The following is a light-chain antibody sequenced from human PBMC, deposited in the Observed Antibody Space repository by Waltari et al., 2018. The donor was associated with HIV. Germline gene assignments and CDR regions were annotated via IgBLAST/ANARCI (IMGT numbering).Light chain of an antibody. Sequence: QSVLTPPPSGSGAQGQRVTISRPGRNSDTPPVYDVHGYQQPPKTAPNLLIYSNTNRPSGGPDLFSGSKSGTSASLAITGLQAEDEAAYYCQSYDTSLSGWVFGGGTKLTVL. J-gene: IGLJ3*02. CDR1: NSDTPPVYD. CDR2: SNT. V-gene: IGLV1-40*01. CDR3: QSYDTSLSGWV.